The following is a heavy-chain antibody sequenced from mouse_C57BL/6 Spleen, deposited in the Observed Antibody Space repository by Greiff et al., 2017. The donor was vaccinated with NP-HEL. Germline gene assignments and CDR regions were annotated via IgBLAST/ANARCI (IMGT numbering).Heavy chain of an antibody. CDR1: GYTFTSYW. CDR3: AYYYGSSSGYYAMDY. D-gene: IGHD1-1*01. J-gene: IGHJ4*01. V-gene: IGHV1-64*01. CDR2: IHPNSGST. Sequence: QVQLQQPGAELVKPGASVKLSCKASGYTFTSYWMHWVKQRPGQGLEWIGMIHPNSGSTNYNEKFKSKATLTVDKSSSTAYMQLSSLTSEDSAVYYCAYYYGSSSGYYAMDYGGQGTSVTVAS.